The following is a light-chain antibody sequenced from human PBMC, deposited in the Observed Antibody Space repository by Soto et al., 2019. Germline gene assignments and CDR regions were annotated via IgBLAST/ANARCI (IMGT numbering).Light chain of an antibody. CDR3: QQSFSTLLT. CDR2: PGF. CDR1: QSISNY. V-gene: IGKV1-39*01. J-gene: IGKJ4*01. Sequence: DIQMTQSPSSLSASVGDRVTITCRASQSISNYINWYQQKPGEPPTLLIYPGFSLQSEVPSRFSGSGSGTEFTLTISSLQAEDVATYFCQQSFSTLLTFGGGTTVEIK.